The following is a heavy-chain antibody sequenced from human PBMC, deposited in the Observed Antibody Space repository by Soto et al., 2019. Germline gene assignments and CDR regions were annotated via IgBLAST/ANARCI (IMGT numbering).Heavy chain of an antibody. Sequence: GGSLRLSCSVSGFPFSNYAMHWVRQAPGKGLEWVSGISWNSGSIGYADSVKGRFTISRDNSKNTLYLQMNSLRAEDTAVYYCAKSITARPFDYWGQGALVTVSS. D-gene: IGHD6-6*01. CDR3: AKSITARPFDY. V-gene: IGHV3-9*01. CDR1: GFPFSNYA. J-gene: IGHJ4*02. CDR2: ISWNSGSI.